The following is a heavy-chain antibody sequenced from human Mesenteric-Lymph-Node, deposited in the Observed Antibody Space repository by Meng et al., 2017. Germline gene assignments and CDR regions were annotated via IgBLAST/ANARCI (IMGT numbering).Heavy chain of an antibody. V-gene: IGHV1-8*02. CDR2: MNPNSGNT. CDR3: ASGPYYYDSSGYYFSPNAFDI. J-gene: IGHJ3*02. Sequence: ASVKVSCKASGGTFSSYAISWVRQATGQGLEWMGWMNPNSGNTGYAQKFQGRVTMTRNTSISTAYMELSSLRSEDTAVYYCASGPYYYDSSGYYFSPNAFDIWGQGTMVTVSS. CDR1: GGTFSSYA. D-gene: IGHD3-22*01.